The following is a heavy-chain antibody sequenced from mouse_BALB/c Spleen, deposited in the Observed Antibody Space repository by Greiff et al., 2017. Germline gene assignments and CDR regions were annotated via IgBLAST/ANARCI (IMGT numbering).Heavy chain of an antibody. J-gene: IGHJ2*01. D-gene: IGHD2-3*01. CDR2: ISSGGSYT. CDR3: ARQDGRAGYFDY. Sequence: DVKLVESGGDLVKPGGSLKLSRAASGFTFSSYGMSWVRQTPDKRLEWVATISSGGSYTYYPDSVKGRFTISRDNAKNTLYLQMSSLKSEDTAMYYCARQDGRAGYFDYWGQGTTLTVSS. V-gene: IGHV5-6*02. CDR1: GFTFSSYG.